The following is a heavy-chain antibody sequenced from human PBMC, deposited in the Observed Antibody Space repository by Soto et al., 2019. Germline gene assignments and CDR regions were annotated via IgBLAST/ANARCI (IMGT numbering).Heavy chain of an antibody. J-gene: IGHJ5*02. Sequence: QVQLQESGPGLVKPSETLFLTCTVSGGSVSSGGYYWSWIRQPPGKGLEWIAYIYDSGSTNYNPSLTSRVTISVDTSKNQFSLKLSSVTAADTAVYYCARYRWFARWGQGTLVTVSS. CDR3: ARYRWFAR. D-gene: IGHD3-16*02. CDR2: IYDSGST. V-gene: IGHV4-61*08. CDR1: GGSVSSGGYY.